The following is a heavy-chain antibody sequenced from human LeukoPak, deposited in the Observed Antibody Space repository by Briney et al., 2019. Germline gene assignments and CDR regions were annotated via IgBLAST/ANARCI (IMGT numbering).Heavy chain of an antibody. Sequence: PGGSLRLSCAASGFTFSSYAMSWVRQAPGKGLEWVSAISGSGGSTYYADSVKGRFTISRGNSKNTLYLQMNSLRAEDTAVYYCAKGSYSSSSRGNFDYWGQGTLVTVSS. CDR3: AKGSYSSSSRGNFDY. J-gene: IGHJ4*02. D-gene: IGHD6-6*01. CDR1: GFTFSSYA. CDR2: ISGSGGST. V-gene: IGHV3-23*01.